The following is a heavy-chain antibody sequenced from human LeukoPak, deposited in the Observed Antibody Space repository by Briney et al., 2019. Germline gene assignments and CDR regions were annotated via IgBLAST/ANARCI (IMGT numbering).Heavy chain of an antibody. CDR2: IIPIFGTA. V-gene: IGHV1-69*13. CDR3: ARGGPYYYDSSGYYDGSYYYYYGMDV. D-gene: IGHD3-22*01. J-gene: IGHJ6*02. Sequence: SVKVSCKASGGTFSSYASSWVRQAPGQGLEWMGGIIPIFGTANYAQKFQGRVTITADESTSTAYMELSSLRSEDTAVYYCARGGPYYYDSSGYYDGSYYYYYGMDVWGQGTTVTVSS. CDR1: GGTFSSYA.